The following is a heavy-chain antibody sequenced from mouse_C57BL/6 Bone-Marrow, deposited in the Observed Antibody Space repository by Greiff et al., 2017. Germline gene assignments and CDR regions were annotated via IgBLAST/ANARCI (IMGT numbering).Heavy chain of an antibody. CDR1: GYTFTSYG. D-gene: IGHD1-1*01. CDR3: ARKDGDFDY. V-gene: IGHV1-81*01. J-gene: IGHJ2*01. Sequence: LEESGAELARPGASVKLSCKASGYTFTSYGISWVKQRTGQGLEWIGEIYPRSGNTYYNEKFKGKATLTADKSSSTAYMELRSLTSEDSAVYFCARKDGDFDYWGQGTTLTVSS. CDR2: IYPRSGNT.